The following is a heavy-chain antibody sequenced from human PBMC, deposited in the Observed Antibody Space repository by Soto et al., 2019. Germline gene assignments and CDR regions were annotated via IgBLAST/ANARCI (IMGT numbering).Heavy chain of an antibody. J-gene: IGHJ4*02. CDR2: IYYSGST. V-gene: IGHV4-61*01. CDR1: GGSVSSGSYY. CDR3: ARDGDGYNY. D-gene: IGHD5-12*01. Sequence: QVQLQESGPGLVKPSETLSLTCTVSGGSVSSGSYYWSWIRQPPGKGLEWIGYIYYSGSTNYNPSLKXRXTXXAAASKNQFSLKLSSVTAADTAVYYCARDGDGYNYWGQGTLVTVSS.